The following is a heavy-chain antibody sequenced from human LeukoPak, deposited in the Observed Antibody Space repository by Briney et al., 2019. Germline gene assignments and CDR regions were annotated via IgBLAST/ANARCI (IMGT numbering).Heavy chain of an antibody. CDR1: GFTFSTYN. D-gene: IGHD1-26*01. Sequence: PGGSLRLSCAASGFTFSTYNMNWVRRTPGKGLEWVSSITSSSTYMFYADSVRGRFTISRDNARNSLSLHMNSLRAEDTAVYYCARDPYSGSYGNEYYYYMDVWGKGTTVTISS. V-gene: IGHV3-21*01. CDR2: ITSSSTYM. J-gene: IGHJ6*03. CDR3: ARDPYSGSYGNEYYYYMDV.